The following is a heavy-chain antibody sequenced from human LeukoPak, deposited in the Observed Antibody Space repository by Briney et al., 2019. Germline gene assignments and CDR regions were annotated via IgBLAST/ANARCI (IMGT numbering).Heavy chain of an antibody. V-gene: IGHV3-49*04. D-gene: IGHD3-3*01. CDR1: GFTLGDYA. J-gene: IGHJ6*03. CDR3: TREVLRFLEWLSPYYYYMDV. Sequence: GGSLRLSCTASGFTLGDYAMSWVRQAPGKGLEWVGFIRSKAYGGTTEYAASVKGRFTISRDDSKSIAYLQMNSLKTEDTAVYYCTREVLRFLEWLSPYYYYMDVWGKGTTVTVSS. CDR2: IRSKAYGGTT.